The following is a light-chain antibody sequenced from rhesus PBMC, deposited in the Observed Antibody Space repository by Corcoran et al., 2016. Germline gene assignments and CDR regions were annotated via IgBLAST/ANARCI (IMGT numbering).Light chain of an antibody. CDR1: QNIYSN. CDR2: AAS. CDR3: QHYYDNPYS. V-gene: IGKV1S12*01. J-gene: IGKJ2*01. Sequence: DIQMTQSPSALSASVGDRVTISCRASQNIYSNLAWYQQKPGKAPKLLSYAASSLQTGIPSRFSCSGSGTDFTLTISSLQPEDSAAYYCQHYYDNPYSFGQGTKVEIK.